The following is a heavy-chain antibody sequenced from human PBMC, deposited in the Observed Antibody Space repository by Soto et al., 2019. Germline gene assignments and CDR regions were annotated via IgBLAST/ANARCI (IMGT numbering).Heavy chain of an antibody. CDR3: AGGAYSFGGVVYSRHYFYHTMDV. Sequence: QVQLVQSGAEVKKPGSSVKVSCKASGGTFSSYAITWVRQAPGQGLEWVGGSIPLFGTTNYAQKVQGRVIIRGGESATTAYMGVGGLRLENTAVYYCAGGAYSFGGVVYSRHYFYHTMDVWGQGTTVTVSS. V-gene: IGHV1-69*12. D-gene: IGHD2-21*01. CDR1: GGTFSSYA. J-gene: IGHJ6*02. CDR2: SIPLFGTT.